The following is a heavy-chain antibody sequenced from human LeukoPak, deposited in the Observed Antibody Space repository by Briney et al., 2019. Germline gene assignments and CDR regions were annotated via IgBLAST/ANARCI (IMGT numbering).Heavy chain of an antibody. CDR2: ISGSGGST. V-gene: IGHV3-23*01. CDR1: GFTFSSYA. Sequence: GGYLRLSCAASGFTFSSYAMSWVRQDPGKGLEWVSAISGSGGSTYYADSVKGRFTISRDNSKNTLYLQMNSLRAEDTAVYYCAKDGEWELQFFDYWGQGTLVTVSS. J-gene: IGHJ4*02. CDR3: AKDGEWELQFFDY. D-gene: IGHD1-26*01.